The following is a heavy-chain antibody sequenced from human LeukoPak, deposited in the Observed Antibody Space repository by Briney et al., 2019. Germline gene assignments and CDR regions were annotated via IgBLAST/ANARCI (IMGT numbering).Heavy chain of an antibody. CDR2: IKHSGSS. CDR1: GGSFSGYY. CDR3: ARVYYYYYYMDV. J-gene: IGHJ6*03. Sequence: PSETLSLTCAVYGGSFSGYYWSWIRQPPGKGLEWIGEIKHSGSSNYNPSLKSRVTISLETSKNQFSLKLSSVTAADTAVYYCARVYYYYYYMDVWGKGTTVTVSS. V-gene: IGHV4-34*01.